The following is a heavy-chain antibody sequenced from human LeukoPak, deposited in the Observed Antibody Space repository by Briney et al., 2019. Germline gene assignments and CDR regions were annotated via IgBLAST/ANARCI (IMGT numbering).Heavy chain of an antibody. CDR2: INSDGSST. J-gene: IGHJ6*04. CDR1: GFTFSSYW. CDR3: ARDRNIVVVPAALPSSHYGMDV. V-gene: IGHV3-74*01. D-gene: IGHD2-2*01. Sequence: PGGSLRLSCAASGFTFSSYWMHWVRQAPGKGLVWVSRINSDGSSTSYADSVKGRFTISRDNAKNTLYLQMNSLRAEDTAVYYCARDRNIVVVPAALPSSHYGMDVWGKGTTVTVSS.